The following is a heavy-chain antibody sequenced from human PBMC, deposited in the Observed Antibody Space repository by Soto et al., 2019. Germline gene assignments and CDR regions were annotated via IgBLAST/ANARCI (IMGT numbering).Heavy chain of an antibody. V-gene: IGHV3-23*01. CDR3: AKDRGRGWYDANYYYYGMDV. J-gene: IGHJ6*02. CDR2: ISASGSST. CDR1: GFTFSSYA. Sequence: GGSLRLSCAAYGFTFSSYAMNWVRQAPGKGLEWVSSISASGSSTYYADSMKGRFTISRDNSKNTLYMQMNSLRAEDTAVYHCAKDRGRGWYDANYYYYGMDVWGQGTTVTVSS. D-gene: IGHD6-19*01.